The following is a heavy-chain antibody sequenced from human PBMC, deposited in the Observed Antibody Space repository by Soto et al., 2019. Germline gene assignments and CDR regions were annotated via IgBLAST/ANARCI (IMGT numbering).Heavy chain of an antibody. CDR2: INAGNGNT. D-gene: IGHD3-3*01. CDR1: GYTFTSYA. Sequence: QVQLVQSGAEVKKPGASVKVSCKASGYTFTSYAMHWVRQAPGQRLEWMGWINAGNGNTKYSQKFQGRVTITRNTSASTAYMELSSLRSEDTAVYYCARGESFQLLAHYWGQGTLVTVSS. J-gene: IGHJ4*02. V-gene: IGHV1-3*01. CDR3: ARGESFQLLAHY.